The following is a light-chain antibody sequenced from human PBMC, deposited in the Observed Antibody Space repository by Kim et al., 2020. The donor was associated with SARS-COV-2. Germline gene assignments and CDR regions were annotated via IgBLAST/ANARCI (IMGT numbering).Light chain of an antibody. Sequence: ASVRDSVTITCQASQDIINSVSWNQQKPGEAPKVLISDASNLESGVPSRFSGSGSGTDFTFTISSLQPEDVATYYCQQYDNLPLTFGGGTKVDIK. CDR3: QQYDNLPLT. J-gene: IGKJ4*01. CDR1: QDIINS. V-gene: IGKV1-33*01. CDR2: DAS.